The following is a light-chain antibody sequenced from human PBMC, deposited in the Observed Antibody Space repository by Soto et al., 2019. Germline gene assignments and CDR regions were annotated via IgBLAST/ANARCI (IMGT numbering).Light chain of an antibody. Sequence: QPVLTQSHSASASLGASVKLTCTLSSGHSNYAIAWHQQQSEKGPRYLMKLNSDGSHSKGDGIPDRFSGSSSGAERYLSISSLQSEDEADYYCQTWGSGIVVFGGGTKVTVL. CDR2: LNSDGSH. CDR1: SGHSNYA. V-gene: IGLV4-69*01. J-gene: IGLJ2*01. CDR3: QTWGSGIVV.